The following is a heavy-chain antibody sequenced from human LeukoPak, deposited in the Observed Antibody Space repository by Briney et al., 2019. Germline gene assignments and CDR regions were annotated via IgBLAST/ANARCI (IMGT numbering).Heavy chain of an antibody. CDR1: GGSISSYY. Sequence: PSETLSLTCTVSGGSISSYYWSWIRQPPGKGLEWIGYIYSSGSTNSNPSLKSRVTISVDTSKNQFSLKLSSVTAADTAVYYCARLDDYGDYSLDYWGQGTLVTVSS. J-gene: IGHJ4*02. CDR3: ARLDDYGDYSLDY. D-gene: IGHD4-17*01. V-gene: IGHV4-59*01. CDR2: IYSSGST.